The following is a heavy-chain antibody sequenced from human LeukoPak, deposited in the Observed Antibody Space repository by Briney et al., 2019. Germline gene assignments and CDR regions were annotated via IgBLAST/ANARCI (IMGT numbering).Heavy chain of an antibody. D-gene: IGHD3-10*01. CDR3: ARDGGITMVRGVITY. V-gene: IGHV3-21*01. CDR2: ISSSSSYI. J-gene: IGHJ4*02. CDR1: GFTFSSYS. Sequence: GGSLRLSCAASGFTFSSYSMNWVRQAPGKGLEWVSSISSSSSYIYYADSVKGRFTISRDNAKNSLYLQMNSLRAEDTAVYCCARDGGITMVRGVITYWGQGTLVTVSS.